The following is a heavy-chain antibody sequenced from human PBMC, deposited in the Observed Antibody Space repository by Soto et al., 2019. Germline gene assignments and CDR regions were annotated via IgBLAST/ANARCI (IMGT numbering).Heavy chain of an antibody. D-gene: IGHD6-19*01. CDR3: ARDCGWYGCDY. CDR1: GDSVSDQY. Sequence: QVQLQESGPGLVKPSETLSLTCSVTGDSVSDQYWNWIRQPAGKGLEWIGRFYFRGSTIYNPSLKSRVTMPVDTSKNQFSLRLSSVTAADTAVYYCARDCGWYGCDYWGQGTLVTVSS. J-gene: IGHJ4*02. V-gene: IGHV4-4*07. CDR2: FYFRGST.